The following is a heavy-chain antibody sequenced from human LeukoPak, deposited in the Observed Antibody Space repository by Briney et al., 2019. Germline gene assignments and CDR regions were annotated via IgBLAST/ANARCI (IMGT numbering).Heavy chain of an antibody. D-gene: IGHD1-14*01. V-gene: IGHV3-74*01. CDR2: ISNYGTTT. Sequence: GGSLRLSCAASGFTFSTYWMHWVRQTPGKGLVWVSWISNYGTTTNYADSVKGRFTISRDNAKNTLYLQMNSLRAEDTGVYYCVRLYKIEGADLWGRGTLVTVSS. CDR3: VRLYKIEGADL. J-gene: IGHJ2*01. CDR1: GFTFSTYW.